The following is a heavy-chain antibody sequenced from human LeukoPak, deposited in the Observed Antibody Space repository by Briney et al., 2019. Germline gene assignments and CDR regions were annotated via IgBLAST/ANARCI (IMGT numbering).Heavy chain of an antibody. CDR2: INPSGGST. CDR3: ARTEEHSGWYEPPLYFDY. D-gene: IGHD6-19*01. J-gene: IGHJ4*02. CDR1: GYTFTSYG. V-gene: IGHV1-46*01. Sequence: GASVKVSCKASGYTFTSYGISWVRQAPGQGLEWMGIINPSGGSTSYAQKFQGRVTMTRDTSTSTVYMELSSLRSEDTAVYYCARTEEHSGWYEPPLYFDYRGQGTLVTVSS.